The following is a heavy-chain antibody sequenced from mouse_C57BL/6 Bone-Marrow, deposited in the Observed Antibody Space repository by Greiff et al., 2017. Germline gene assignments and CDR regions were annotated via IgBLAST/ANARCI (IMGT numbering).Heavy chain of an antibody. CDR2: IDPSDSYT. J-gene: IGHJ1*03. D-gene: IGHD1-1*01. CDR3: AILLRYTFDV. V-gene: IGHV1-69*01. Sequence: QVQLQQPGAELVMPGASVKLSCKASGYTFTSYWMHWVKQRPGQGLEWIGEIDPSDSYTNYNQKFKGKSPLTVDKSSSTAYMQLSSLTSEDSAVYYCAILLRYTFDVWGTGTTVTVSS. CDR1: GYTFTSYW.